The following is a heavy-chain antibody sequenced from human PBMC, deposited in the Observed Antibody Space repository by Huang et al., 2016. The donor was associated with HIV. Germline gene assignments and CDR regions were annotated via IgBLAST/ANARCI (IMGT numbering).Heavy chain of an antibody. D-gene: IGHD3-22*01. CDR3: ARMFKYDSGGYWGNDAFDI. CDR2: ISGSGST. CDR1: GGSFSGHY. V-gene: IGHV4-34*02. J-gene: IGHJ3*02. Sequence: QVQLQQWGAELLKPSETLSLTCAVSGGSFSGHYRTWIRQPPGRGLEWIGEISGSGSTTYDPALKSRVTISGDTSQSQFSLKLNSVTAADTAIYYCARMFKYDSGGYWGNDAFDIWGQGTMVTVSS.